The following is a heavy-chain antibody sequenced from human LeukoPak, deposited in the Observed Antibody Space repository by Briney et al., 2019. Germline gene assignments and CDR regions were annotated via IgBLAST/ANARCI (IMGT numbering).Heavy chain of an antibody. CDR1: GGSISSYY. D-gene: IGHD4-17*01. CDR2: IYSSGST. CDR3: AGSTVTTYQDAFDI. V-gene: IGHV4-4*07. J-gene: IGHJ3*02. Sequence: SGSLSLTCTVSGGSISSYYWSWIRQPAGKGLEWIGRIYSSGSTNYNPSLKSRVTMSVDTSKNQFSLKLSSVTAADTAVYYCAGSTVTTYQDAFDIWGQGTMVTVSS.